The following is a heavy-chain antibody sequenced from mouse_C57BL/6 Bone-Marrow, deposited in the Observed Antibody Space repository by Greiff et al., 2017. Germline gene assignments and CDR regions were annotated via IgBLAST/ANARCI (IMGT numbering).Heavy chain of an antibody. CDR1: GYTFTSYW. CDR2: IHPNSGST. Sequence: VQLQQSGAELVKPGASVKLSCKASGYTFTSYWMHWVKQRPGQGLEWIGMIHPNSGSTNYNEKFKSKATLTVDKSSSTAYMQLSSLTSEDSAVYYCARDYSNYERAMDYWGQGTSVTVSS. V-gene: IGHV1-64*01. J-gene: IGHJ4*01. D-gene: IGHD2-5*01. CDR3: ARDYSNYERAMDY.